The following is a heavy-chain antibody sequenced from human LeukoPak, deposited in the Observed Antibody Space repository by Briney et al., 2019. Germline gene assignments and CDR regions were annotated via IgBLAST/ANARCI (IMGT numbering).Heavy chain of an antibody. J-gene: IGHJ4*02. Sequence: SVKVSCKASGGTFSSYAISWVRQAPEQGLEWMGGIIPIFGTANYAQKFQGRVTITADESTSTAYMELSSLRSEDTAVYYCARGQNGYDHSDYWGQGTLVTVSS. CDR1: GGTFSSYA. CDR3: ARGQNGYDHSDY. D-gene: IGHD5-12*01. V-gene: IGHV1-69*13. CDR2: IIPIFGTA.